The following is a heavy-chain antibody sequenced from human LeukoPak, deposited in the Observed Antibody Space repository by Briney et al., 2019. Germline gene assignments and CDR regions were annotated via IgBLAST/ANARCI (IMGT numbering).Heavy chain of an antibody. CDR3: ARDTEGYIYGYYYYGMDV. Sequence: GGSLRLSCAASGFTFRSYAMSWVRRAPGKGLEWVSLISGDSHSTFYADSVKGRFTISRDNSKNSLYLQMNSLRNDDTALYYCARDTEGYIYGYYYYGMDVWGQGTTVTVSS. D-gene: IGHD5-18*01. V-gene: IGHV3-43*02. CDR1: GFTFRSYA. CDR2: ISGDSHST. J-gene: IGHJ6*02.